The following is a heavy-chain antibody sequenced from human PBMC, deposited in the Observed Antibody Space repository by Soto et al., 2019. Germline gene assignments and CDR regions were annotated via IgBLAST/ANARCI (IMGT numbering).Heavy chain of an antibody. D-gene: IGHD3-22*01. Sequence: GGSLRLSCAASGFTFSSYGMHWVRQAPGKGLEWVAVISYDGSNKYYADSVKGRFTISRDNSKNTLYLQMNSLRAEDTAVYYCAKEQYYYDSSGYPVTFDYWGQGTLVTVSS. J-gene: IGHJ4*02. CDR3: AKEQYYYDSSGYPVTFDY. CDR2: ISYDGSNK. CDR1: GFTFSSYG. V-gene: IGHV3-30*18.